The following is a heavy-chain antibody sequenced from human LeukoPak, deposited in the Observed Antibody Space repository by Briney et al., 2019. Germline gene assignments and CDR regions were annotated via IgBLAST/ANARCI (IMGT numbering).Heavy chain of an antibody. CDR2: IYHSGST. CDR1: GGSISSGGYS. Sequence: SQTLSLTCAVSGGSISSGGYSWSWIRQPPGKGLEWIGYIYHSGSTYYNPSLKSRVTISVDRSKNQFSLKLSSVTAADTAVYYCARQRIYSSGWFYWGQGTLVTVSS. J-gene: IGHJ4*02. D-gene: IGHD6-19*01. V-gene: IGHV4-30-2*01. CDR3: ARQRIYSSGWFY.